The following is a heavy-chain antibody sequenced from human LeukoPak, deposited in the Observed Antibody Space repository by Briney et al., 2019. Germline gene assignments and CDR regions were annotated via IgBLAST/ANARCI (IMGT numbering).Heavy chain of an antibody. V-gene: IGHV3-43*02. CDR2: ISGDGGST. CDR1: GFTFDDYA. D-gene: IGHD5-18*01. J-gene: IGHJ4*02. CDR3: AKDGSPNTAMVAGYFDY. Sequence: AGSLRLSCAASGFTFDDYARHWVRQAPGKGLEWVSLISGDGGSTYYADSVKGRFTISRDNSKNSLYLQMNSLRTEDNALYYCAKDGSPNTAMVAGYFDYWGLGTLVTVSS.